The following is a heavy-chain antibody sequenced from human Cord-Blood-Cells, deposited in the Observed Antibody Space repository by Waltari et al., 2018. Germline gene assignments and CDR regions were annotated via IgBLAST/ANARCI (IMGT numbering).Heavy chain of an antibody. Sequence: EVQLVQSGAAVKKPGESLKISCTGSGYSFTSYWIGLVRQMPGKGLEWMGIIYPGNSDTRYSPSFQGQVTISADKSISTAYLQWSSLKASDTAMYYCARQPAYSSSPLYYYYGMDVWGQGTTVTVSS. CDR3: ARQPAYSSSPLYYYYGMDV. CDR1: GYSFTSYW. J-gene: IGHJ6*02. CDR2: IYPGNSDT. V-gene: IGHV5-51*01. D-gene: IGHD6-6*01.